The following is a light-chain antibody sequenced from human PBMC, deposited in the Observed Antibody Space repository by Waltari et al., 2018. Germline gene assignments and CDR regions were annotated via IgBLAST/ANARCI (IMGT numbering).Light chain of an antibody. Sequence: DIVMTQSPDSLAVLLGERVTFICKSGQSVLYSANNKNYLAWYQQKPGQPPKLLIYWASTREYGVPDRFSGSGSGTDFTLTISSLQAEDVAVYYCQQYYSIPYTFGQGTKLEIK. V-gene: IGKV4-1*01. CDR3: QQYYSIPYT. CDR1: QSVLYSANNKNY. CDR2: WAS. J-gene: IGKJ2*01.